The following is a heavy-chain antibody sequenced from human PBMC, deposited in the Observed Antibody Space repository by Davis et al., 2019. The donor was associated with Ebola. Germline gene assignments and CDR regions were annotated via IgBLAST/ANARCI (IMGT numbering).Heavy chain of an antibody. Sequence: GESLKISCAASGFTFSSYAMSWVRQAPGKGLEWVSAISGSGGSTYYADSVKGRFTISRDNSKNTLYLQMNSLRAEDTAVYYCAREAITTVTAPGGGMDVWGQGTTVTVSS. CDR2: ISGSGGST. J-gene: IGHJ6*02. D-gene: IGHD4-11*01. V-gene: IGHV3-23*01. CDR3: AREAITTVTAPGGGMDV. CDR1: GFTFSSYA.